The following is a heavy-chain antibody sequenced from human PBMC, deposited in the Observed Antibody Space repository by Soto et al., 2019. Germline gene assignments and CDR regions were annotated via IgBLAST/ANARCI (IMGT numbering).Heavy chain of an antibody. Sequence: SETLSLTSTPSGGSISSYHSSWIRQPPGNGLDWIGYIFYSGSTNYNHSPKSRLTISVDTPKNQSSLKLSSVSAADTSVYSCGRVHHVLNWFEPWGQ. CDR2: IFYSGST. D-gene: IGHD3-16*01. V-gene: IGHV4-59*12. J-gene: IGHJ5*02. CDR3: GRVHHVLNWFEP. CDR1: GGSISSYH.